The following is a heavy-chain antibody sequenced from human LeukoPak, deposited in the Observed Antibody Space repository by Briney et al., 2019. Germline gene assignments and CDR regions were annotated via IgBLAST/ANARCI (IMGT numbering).Heavy chain of an antibody. Sequence: SSETLSLTCSVSGGSISGYYWSWIRQPPGKGLEWIGYIYSSGSTNYNPSLKSRVTFSVDTSKNQFSLKLNSVTAADTAVYYCARYLSSGLDYWGQGTLVTVSS. J-gene: IGHJ4*02. CDR3: ARYLSSGLDY. D-gene: IGHD6-19*01. CDR2: IYSSGST. CDR1: GGSISGYY. V-gene: IGHV4-59*01.